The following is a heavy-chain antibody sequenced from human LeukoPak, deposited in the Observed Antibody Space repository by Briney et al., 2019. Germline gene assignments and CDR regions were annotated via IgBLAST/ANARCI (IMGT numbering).Heavy chain of an antibody. D-gene: IGHD3-3*01. V-gene: IGHV3-30*03. CDR1: GFTFSSYG. Sequence: GGSLRLSCAASGFTFSSYGMHWVRQAPGKGLEWVAVISYDGSNKYYADSVKGRFTISRDNSKNTLYLQMNSLRAEDTAVYYCARDFGYPYYFDYWGQGTLVTVSS. CDR3: ARDFGYPYYFDY. J-gene: IGHJ4*02. CDR2: ISYDGSNK.